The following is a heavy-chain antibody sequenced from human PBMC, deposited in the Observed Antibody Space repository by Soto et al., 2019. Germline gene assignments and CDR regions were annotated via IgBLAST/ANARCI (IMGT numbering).Heavy chain of an antibody. CDR1: GDRVSSNRAA. V-gene: IGHV6-1*01. Sequence: SQTLSLTCAISGDRVSSNRAAWNWIRQSPSRGLEWLGRTYYRSKWYNDYAVSVKSRITINPDTSKNQFSLQLNSVTPEDTAVYYCSASLESYYDILTGYWYYGMDVWGQGTTVTVSS. J-gene: IGHJ6*02. D-gene: IGHD3-9*01. CDR3: SASLESYYDILTGYWYYGMDV. CDR2: TYYRSKWYN.